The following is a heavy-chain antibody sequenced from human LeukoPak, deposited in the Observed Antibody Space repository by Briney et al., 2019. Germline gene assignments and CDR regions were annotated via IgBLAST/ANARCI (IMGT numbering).Heavy chain of an antibody. CDR3: PRTITMVRGVIIYPNYFNY. V-gene: IGHV5-51*01. D-gene: IGHD3-10*01. Sequence: GDSLKISCKGSGYSFTTNWIGWVRHLPGKGLEWMGIIFPGDSDTKYSPSFQGPVTTSADKSISTAYMQWSILKASDTAMYYCPRTITMVRGVIIYPNYFNYWGQGTLVTVSS. CDR1: GYSFTTNW. J-gene: IGHJ4*02. CDR2: IFPGDSDT.